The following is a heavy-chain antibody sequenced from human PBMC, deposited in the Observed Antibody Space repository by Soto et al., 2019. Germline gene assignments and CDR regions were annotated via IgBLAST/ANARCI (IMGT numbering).Heavy chain of an antibody. Sequence: SETLSLTCTVSGGSISSYYWSWIRQPAGKGLEWIGRIYTSGSTNYNPSLKSRVTMSVDTSKNQFSLKMSSVTASDTAVYYCVKDAVGAISFDYWGQGTLVTVSS. V-gene: IGHV4-4*07. D-gene: IGHD1-26*01. CDR1: GGSISSYY. CDR3: VKDAVGAISFDY. CDR2: IYTSGST. J-gene: IGHJ4*02.